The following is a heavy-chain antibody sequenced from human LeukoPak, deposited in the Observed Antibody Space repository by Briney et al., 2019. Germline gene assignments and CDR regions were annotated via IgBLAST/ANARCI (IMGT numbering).Heavy chain of an antibody. D-gene: IGHD3-9*01. CDR2: ISSSGSTI. V-gene: IGHV3-48*03. CDR1: GFTFSSYE. CDR3: ARAGGVGRYFDWLHSVSVWLDP. Sequence: GGSLRLSCAASGFTFSSYEMNWVRQAPGKGLEWVSYISSSGSTIYYADSVKGRFTISRDNAKNSLYLQMNSLRAEDTAVYYCARAGGVGRYFDWLHSVSVWLDPWGQGTLVTVSS. J-gene: IGHJ5*02.